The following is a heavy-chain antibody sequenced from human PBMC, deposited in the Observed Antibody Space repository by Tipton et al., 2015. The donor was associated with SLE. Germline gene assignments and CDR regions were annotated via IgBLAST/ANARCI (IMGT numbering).Heavy chain of an antibody. Sequence: TLSLTCTVSGGPISSYYWSWIRQPPGKGLEWIGYIYDIGSTNYNPSLKSRVTMSVDTSENQLSLKLTFVTAADTAVYYCARARHGGAEYFEHWGQGTLVTVSS. V-gene: IGHV4-59*01. CDR1: GGPISSYY. CDR2: IYDIGST. J-gene: IGHJ1*01. CDR3: ARARHGGAEYFEH. D-gene: IGHD3-3*01.